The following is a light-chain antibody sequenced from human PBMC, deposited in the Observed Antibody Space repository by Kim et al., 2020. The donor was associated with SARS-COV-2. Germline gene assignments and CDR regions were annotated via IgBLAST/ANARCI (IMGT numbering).Light chain of an antibody. J-gene: IGLJ2*01. Sequence: QSVLTQPPSVSAAPGQKVTISCSGSNSNVGNNSVTWYQHLPPTAPRRLIFDSDKRPSGVPDRFSGSKSGTSATLAITGLQTGDEADYYCGSWDSSLSVGVFGGGTQLTVL. CDR2: DSD. CDR3: GSWDSSLSVGV. V-gene: IGLV1-51*01. CDR1: NSNVGNNS.